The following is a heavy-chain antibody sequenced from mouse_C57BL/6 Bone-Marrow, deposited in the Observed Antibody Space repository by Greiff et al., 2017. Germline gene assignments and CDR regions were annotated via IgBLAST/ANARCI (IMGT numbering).Heavy chain of an antibody. J-gene: IGHJ3*01. CDR2: INPNNGGT. D-gene: IGHD2-4*01. V-gene: IGHV1-26*01. CDR1: GYTFTDYY. CDR3: EREEYYDYDGSWFAY. Sequence: EVQLQQSGPELVKPGASVKISCKASGYTFTDYYMNWVKQSHGKSLEWIGNINPNNGGTSYNQKLKGKATLSVDKVSSTVYLELRSLTSEDSAVYYCEREEYYDYDGSWFAYWGQGTLVTVSA.